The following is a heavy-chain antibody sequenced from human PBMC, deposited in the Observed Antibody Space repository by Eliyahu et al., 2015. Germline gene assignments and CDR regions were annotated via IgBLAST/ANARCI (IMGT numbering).Heavy chain of an antibody. Sequence: QITLKESGPTLVKPTQTLTLTCTFSGFSLSTTGVGVGWIRQPPGKALEWLGIIYWDDNKRYSPSLKSRLTITKDTSKNQVVLTLTNMDPVDTATYYCARSRSRYDFWSGSASDIWGQGTMVTVSS. CDR3: ARSRSRYDFWSGSASDI. V-gene: IGHV2-5*02. CDR1: GFSLSTTGVG. CDR2: IYWDDNK. D-gene: IGHD3/OR15-3a*01. J-gene: IGHJ3*02.